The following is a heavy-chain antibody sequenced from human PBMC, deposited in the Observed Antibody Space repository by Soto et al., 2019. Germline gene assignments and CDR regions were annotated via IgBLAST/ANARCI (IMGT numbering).Heavy chain of an antibody. CDR3: ARRTSGYPSYFDY. CDR2: ISNDGNRK. V-gene: IGHV3-30*03. D-gene: IGHD3-22*01. CDR1: GFSFSSYG. Sequence: QSGWSLRLSCAASGFSFSSYGMHWVRQAPGRGLEWVTVISNDGNRKYYGESVKGRFSVSRDNDKDTLYLQMNGLRPEDTAVYYCARRTSGYPSYFDYWGQGTLVTVSS. J-gene: IGHJ4*02.